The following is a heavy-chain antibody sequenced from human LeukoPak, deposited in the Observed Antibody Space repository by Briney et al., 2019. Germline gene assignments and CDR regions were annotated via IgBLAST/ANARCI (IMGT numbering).Heavy chain of an antibody. D-gene: IGHD5-12*01. CDR2: IYYSGST. Sequence: PSETLSLTCTVSGGSISSYYWSWIRQPPGKGLEWIGYIYYSGSTNYNPSLKSRVTISVDTSKNQFSLKLSSVTAADTAVYYCARTASGYVHAFDIWGQGTMVTVSS. J-gene: IGHJ3*02. CDR1: GGSISSYY. V-gene: IGHV4-59*01. CDR3: ARTASGYVHAFDI.